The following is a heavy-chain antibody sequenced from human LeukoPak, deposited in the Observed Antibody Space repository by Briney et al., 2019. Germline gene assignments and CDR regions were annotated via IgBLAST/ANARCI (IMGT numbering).Heavy chain of an antibody. V-gene: IGHV3-23*01. CDR1: GLSLWIYP. CDR3: AKLGWLGYCSSTSCPLGY. J-gene: IGHJ4*02. D-gene: IGHD2-2*01. CDR2: ISYSGGST. Sequence: GGSLRLPHAASGLSLWIYPMLCARHARGKGLVYVSGISYSGGSTYYTDSEQGRLTISRDNSKNTLYLEMNSLRVEDTAVYYCAKLGWLGYCSSTSCPLGYWGQGTLVTVSS.